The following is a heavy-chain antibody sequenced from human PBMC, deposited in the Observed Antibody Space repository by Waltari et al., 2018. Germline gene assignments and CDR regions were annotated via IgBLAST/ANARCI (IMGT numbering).Heavy chain of an antibody. CDR1: GFTFGDYA. CDR2: IRSKAYGGKT. Sequence: EVQLVESGGGLVQPGRSLRLSCTASGFTFGDYAMSWVRQAPGKGLEWVGFIRSKAYGGKTEYAASVKGRFTISRDDSKSIAYLQMNSLKTEDTAVYYCTRVQAYGGNLNDAFDIWGQGTMVTVSS. V-gene: IGHV3-49*04. J-gene: IGHJ3*02. CDR3: TRVQAYGGNLNDAFDI. D-gene: IGHD2-15*01.